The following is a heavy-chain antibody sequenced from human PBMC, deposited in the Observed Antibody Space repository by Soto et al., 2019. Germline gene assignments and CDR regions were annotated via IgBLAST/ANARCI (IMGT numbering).Heavy chain of an antibody. V-gene: IGHV3-48*02. CDR2: ISTTSSSI. D-gene: IGHD5-12*01. CDR1: GFTFSSYS. J-gene: IGHJ4*02. Sequence: GGSLRLSCAASGFTFSSYSMDWVRQAPGKGLEWISYISTTSSSIYYADSVKGRFTISRDNAKNSLFLQMNSLRDEDTAVYYCARKGVAFDYWGQGALVTVSS. CDR3: ARKGVAFDY.